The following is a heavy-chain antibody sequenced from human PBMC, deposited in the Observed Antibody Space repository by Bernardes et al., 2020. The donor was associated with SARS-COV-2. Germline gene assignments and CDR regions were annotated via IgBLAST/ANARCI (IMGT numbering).Heavy chain of an antibody. CDR2: IYRGGNT. J-gene: IGHJ4*02. V-gene: IGHV3-66*02. Sequence: GGSLRLSCAASGFTVSDSYMTWVRQAPGKGLEWVSVIYRGGNTYYADSVRGRFTISRDSSKNTLYLQMNSLRPEDTAVYYCAKRSASNWSHDYWGQGTLVTVSS. CDR1: GFTVSDSY. D-gene: IGHD6-13*01. CDR3: AKRSASNWSHDY.